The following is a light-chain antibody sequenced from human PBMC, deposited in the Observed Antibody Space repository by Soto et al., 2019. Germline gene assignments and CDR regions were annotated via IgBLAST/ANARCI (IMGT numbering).Light chain of an antibody. V-gene: IGKV1-9*01. Sequence: DIQLTQSPSFLSASVGDRVTITCRASQGIRNNLAWYQQKPGKAPKLLIYAASTLQSGVPSRFSGSGSGTEFTLTISSLQPEDFATYYCQQLNSYPRGGFTFGPGTKVDIK. CDR1: QGIRNN. CDR3: QQLNSYPRGGFT. J-gene: IGKJ3*01. CDR2: AAS.